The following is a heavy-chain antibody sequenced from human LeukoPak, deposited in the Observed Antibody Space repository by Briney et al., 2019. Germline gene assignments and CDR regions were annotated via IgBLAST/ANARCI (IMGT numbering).Heavy chain of an antibody. Sequence: PSETLSLTCTVSGGSISSYYWSWIRQPSGKGLEWIGYIYYSGSTNYNPSLKSRVTISVDTSKNQFSLKLSSVTAADTAVYYCARHTSSSWHHDAFDIWGQGTMVTVSS. CDR2: IYYSGST. V-gene: IGHV4-59*08. J-gene: IGHJ3*02. D-gene: IGHD6-13*01. CDR1: GGSISSYY. CDR3: ARHTSSSWHHDAFDI.